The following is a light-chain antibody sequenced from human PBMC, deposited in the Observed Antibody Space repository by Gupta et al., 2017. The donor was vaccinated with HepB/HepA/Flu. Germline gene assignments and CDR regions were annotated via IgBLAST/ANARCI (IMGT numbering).Light chain of an antibody. CDR3: QHSGHWSLT. Sequence: EIVLTQSPATLSLSPGERATLSCRASQTILMYLAWYQQKPGQAPRLLIYGASNRATGIPARFSGSGSGTDFTLTISSLEPDDFAFYYCQHSGHWSLTFGGGTKVEI. J-gene: IGKJ4*01. CDR2: GAS. CDR1: QTILMY. V-gene: IGKV3-11*01.